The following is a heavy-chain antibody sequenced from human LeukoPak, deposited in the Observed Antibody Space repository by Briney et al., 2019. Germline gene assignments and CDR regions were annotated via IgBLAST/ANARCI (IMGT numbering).Heavy chain of an antibody. CDR2: ISGSGGST. Sequence: GGSLRLSYAASGFTFSSYAMNWVRQAPGKGLEWVSVISGSGGSTYYADSVKGPFTISRDNSNNTLYLQMNSLRAEDTALNYCAKDRLRYFDWLLGLFDYWGQGTLVTVSS. J-gene: IGHJ4*02. CDR1: GFTFSSYA. CDR3: AKDRLRYFDWLLGLFDY. D-gene: IGHD3-9*01. V-gene: IGHV3-23*01.